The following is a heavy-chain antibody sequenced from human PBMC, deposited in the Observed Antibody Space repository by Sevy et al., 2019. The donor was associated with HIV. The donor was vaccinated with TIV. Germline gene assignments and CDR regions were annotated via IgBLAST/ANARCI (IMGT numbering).Heavy chain of an antibody. CDR1: GFTFSSYS. CDR3: AREKHYYDSSGYFVFDY. CDR2: ISSSSSYI. J-gene: IGHJ4*02. V-gene: IGHV3-21*01. Sequence: GGSLRLSCAASGFTFSSYSMNWVRQAPGMGLEWVSSISSSSSYIYYADSVKGRFTISRDNAKNSLYLQMNSLRAEDTAVYYCAREKHYYDSSGYFVFDYWGQGTLVTVSS. D-gene: IGHD3-22*01.